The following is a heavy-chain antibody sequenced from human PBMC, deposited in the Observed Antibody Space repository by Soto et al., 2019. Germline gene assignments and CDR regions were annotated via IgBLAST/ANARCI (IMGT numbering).Heavy chain of an antibody. D-gene: IGHD2-21*01. Sequence: PGGSLRLSCAASGFTFSSYAMSWVRQAPGKGLEWVSAISGSGGSTYYADTVKGRFTISRDNSKNTLYLQMNSLRAEDTAVYYCAKDPDIPPDIAYYYYYGMDVWGQGTTVTVSS. CDR3: AKDPDIPPDIAYYYYYGMDV. CDR1: GFTFSSYA. V-gene: IGHV3-23*01. CDR2: ISGSGGST. J-gene: IGHJ6*02.